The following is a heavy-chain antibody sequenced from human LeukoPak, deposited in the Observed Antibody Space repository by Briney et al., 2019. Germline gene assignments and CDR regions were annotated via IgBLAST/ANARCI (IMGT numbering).Heavy chain of an antibody. CDR3: ARGDVLRNFDWFGSLDP. J-gene: IGHJ5*02. D-gene: IGHD3-9*01. V-gene: IGHV4-59*01. Sequence: SETLSLTCNVSGGSLSSYYWSWIRQPPGKGLEWIGYIYYSGSTNYNPSLTSRITMSVDTSKNQFSLKLSSVTAADTAVYYCARGDVLRNFDWFGSLDPWGQGTLVTVSS. CDR1: GGSLSSYY. CDR2: IYYSGST.